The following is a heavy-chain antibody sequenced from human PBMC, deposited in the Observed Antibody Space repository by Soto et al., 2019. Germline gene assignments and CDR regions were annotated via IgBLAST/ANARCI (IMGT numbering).Heavy chain of an antibody. V-gene: IGHV1-24*01. CDR3: AAGYCSSTSCYSGYYYYYGMDV. D-gene: IGHD2-2*02. Sequence: ASVKVSCKVSGYTLTELSMHWVRQAPGKGLEWMGGFDPEDGETIYAQKFQGRVTMTEDTSTDTAYMELSSLRSEDTAVYYCAAGYCSSTSCYSGYYYYYGMDVWGQGTTVTVSS. J-gene: IGHJ6*02. CDR1: GYTLTELS. CDR2: FDPEDGET.